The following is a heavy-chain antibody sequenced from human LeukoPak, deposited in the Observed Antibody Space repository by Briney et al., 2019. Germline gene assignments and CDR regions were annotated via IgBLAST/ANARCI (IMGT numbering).Heavy chain of an antibody. D-gene: IGHD3-10*02. CDR3: AELGITMIGGV. V-gene: IGHV3-48*04. J-gene: IGHJ6*04. CDR1: GFTFSSYW. CDR2: ISSSGSTI. Sequence: GGSLRLSCAASGFTFSSYWMHWVRQAPGKGLVWVSYISSSGSTIYYADSVKGRFTISRDNAKNSLYLQMNSLRAEDTAVYYCAELGITMIGGVWGKGTTVTISS.